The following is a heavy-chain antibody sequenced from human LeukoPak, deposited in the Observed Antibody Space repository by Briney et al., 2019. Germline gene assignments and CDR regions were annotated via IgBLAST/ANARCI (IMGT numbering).Heavy chain of an antibody. CDR1: GDSFTSVTDY. J-gene: IGHJ4*02. D-gene: IGHD2-15*01. CDR2: GDYSGGT. V-gene: IGHV4-39*07. CDR3: AREAWDCSGGSCYPDY. Sequence: PSETLSLTCTVSGDSFTSVTDYWAWIRQPPGKGLEWIATGDYSGGTYYNPSLESRVAISADMSKNQISLQLTSVTGADTAVYYCAREAWDCSGGSCYPDYWGQGTLVTVSS.